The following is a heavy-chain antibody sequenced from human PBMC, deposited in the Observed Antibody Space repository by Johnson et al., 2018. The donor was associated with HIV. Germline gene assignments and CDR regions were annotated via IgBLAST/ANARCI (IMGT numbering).Heavy chain of an antibody. CDR2: ISSSGSTI. Sequence: EVQLVESGGGVVRPGGSLRLSCAASGFTFDDYGMSWVRQAPGKGLEWVSYISSSGSTIYYADSVKGRFTISRENAKNSLYLQMNSLRAGDTAVYYCARMVGGEAFDIWGQGTMVTVSS. V-gene: IGHV3-48*01. J-gene: IGHJ3*02. D-gene: IGHD1-26*01. CDR1: GFTFDDYG. CDR3: ARMVGGEAFDI.